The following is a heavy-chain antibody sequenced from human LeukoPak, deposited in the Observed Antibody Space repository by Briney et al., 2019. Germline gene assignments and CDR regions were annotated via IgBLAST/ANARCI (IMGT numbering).Heavy chain of an antibody. CDR2: ISTSSSYI. J-gene: IGHJ3*02. CDR1: GFTFSSYA. Sequence: SGGSLRLSCAASGFTFSSYAMNWVRQAPGKGLEWVSSISTSSSYIYYADSVKGRFTISRDNAKNSLYLQMNSLRAEDTAVYYCARDSNPYCSGGSCTAFDIWGQGTMVTVSS. CDR3: ARDSNPYCSGGSCTAFDI. V-gene: IGHV3-21*01. D-gene: IGHD2-15*01.